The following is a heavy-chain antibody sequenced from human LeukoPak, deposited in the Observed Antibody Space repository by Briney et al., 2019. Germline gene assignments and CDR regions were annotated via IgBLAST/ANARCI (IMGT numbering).Heavy chain of an antibody. D-gene: IGHD3-16*02. J-gene: IGHJ4*02. CDR2: IYYSGST. CDR3: ARVVITFGGVIHPANFDY. V-gene: IGHV4-30-4*02. CDR1: GGSISSGDYY. Sequence: MPSEALSLTCTVSGGSISSGDYYWSWIRQPPGRGLEWIGYIYYSGSTYYNPSLKSRVTVSVDTSKNQFSLKLSSVTAADTAVYYCARVVITFGGVIHPANFDYWGQGTLVTVSS.